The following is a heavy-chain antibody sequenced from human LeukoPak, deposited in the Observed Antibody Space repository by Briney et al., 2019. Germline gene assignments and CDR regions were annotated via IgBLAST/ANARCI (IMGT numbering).Heavy chain of an antibody. Sequence: GGSPRLSCAASGFTFSSYAMSWGRPAPGKGVGGVSAISGSGGSTYYADSVKGRFTISRDNSKNTLYLQMNSLRAEDTAVYYCAKDLSYYDSSGFDYWGQGTLVTVSS. J-gene: IGHJ4*02. D-gene: IGHD3-22*01. CDR1: GFTFSSYA. CDR3: AKDLSYYDSSGFDY. CDR2: ISGSGGST. V-gene: IGHV3-23*01.